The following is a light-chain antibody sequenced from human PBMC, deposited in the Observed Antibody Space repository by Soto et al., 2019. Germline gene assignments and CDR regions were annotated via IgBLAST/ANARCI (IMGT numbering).Light chain of an antibody. V-gene: IGLV2-14*01. J-gene: IGLJ2*01. CDR2: EVS. CDR3: SSYTTSSTLGV. Sequence: QSALTQPASVSGSPGQSITICCTGTSSDIGGYNYVSWYQQHPGKAPKLMIYEVSDRPSGVSNRFSGSKSGNTASLTISGLQAEDEADYYCSSYTTSSTLGVFGEGTKLTVL. CDR1: SSDIGGYNY.